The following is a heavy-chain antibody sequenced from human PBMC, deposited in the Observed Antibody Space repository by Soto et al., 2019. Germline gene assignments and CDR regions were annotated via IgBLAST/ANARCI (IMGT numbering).Heavy chain of an antibody. V-gene: IGHV3-30-3*01. J-gene: IGHJ5*02. D-gene: IGHD6-19*01. CDR1: GFTFSSYA. Sequence: PGGSLRLSCAASGFTFSSYAMHWVRQAPGKGLEWVAVISYDGSNKYYADSVKGRFTISRDNSKNTLYLQMNSLRAEDTAVYYCARDVSLPSALYTSGWYGWFDPWGQGTLVTVSS. CDR2: ISYDGSNK. CDR3: ARDVSLPSALYTSGWYGWFDP.